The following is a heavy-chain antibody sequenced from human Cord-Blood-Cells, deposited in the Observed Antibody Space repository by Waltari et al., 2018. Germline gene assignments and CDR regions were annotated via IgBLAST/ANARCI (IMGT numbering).Heavy chain of an antibody. CDR3: ARGGPDILTGYYDY. CDR2: IIPIFGTA. D-gene: IGHD3-9*01. J-gene: IGHJ4*02. Sequence: VQLVQSGAEVKKPGSSVKVSCTASGATFSSYDISCVRQAPGQGLEWMGGIIPIFGTANYAQKFQGRVTITADKSTSTAYMERSSLRSEDTAVCYCARGGPDILTGYYDYWGQGTLVTVSS. CDR1: GATFSSYD. V-gene: IGHV1-69*06.